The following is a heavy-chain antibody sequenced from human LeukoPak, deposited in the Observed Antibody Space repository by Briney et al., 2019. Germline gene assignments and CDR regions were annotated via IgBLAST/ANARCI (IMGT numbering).Heavy chain of an antibody. CDR3: AKDSGPGSAYCGGDCYWVRSYYYYGMDV. V-gene: IGHV3-9*01. CDR2: ISWSSGSI. J-gene: IGHJ6*02. Sequence: GGSLRLSCAASGFTFDDYAMHWVRQAPGKGLEWVSGISWSSGSIGYADSVKGRFTISRDNAKNSLYLQMNSLRAEDTALYYCAKDSGPGSAYCGGDCYWVRSYYYYGMDVWGQGTTVTVSS. CDR1: GFTFDDYA. D-gene: IGHD2-21*02.